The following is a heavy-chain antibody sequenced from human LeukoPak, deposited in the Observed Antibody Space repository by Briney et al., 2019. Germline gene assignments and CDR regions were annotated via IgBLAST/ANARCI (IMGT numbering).Heavy chain of an antibody. V-gene: IGHV1-18*01. CDR2: VSPYNENT. CDR3: ARNGRVRRVVKDLFEY. CDR1: GYTFTDYD. Sequence: ASVRDSCKTSGYTFTDYDITWVRQAPGQGLEWMGRVSPYNENTYYSQRFQDRVTIAKDTSTGTAYMDLRNLRTDVTAMYYCARNGRVRRVVKDLFEYWGQGTLVAVSS. J-gene: IGHJ4*02. D-gene: IGHD3-10*01.